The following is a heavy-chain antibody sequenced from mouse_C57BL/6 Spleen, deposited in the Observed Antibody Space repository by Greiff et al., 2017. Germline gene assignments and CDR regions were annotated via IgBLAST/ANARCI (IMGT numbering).Heavy chain of an antibody. Sequence: QVHVKQSGAELARPGASVKLSCKASGYTFTSYGISWVKQRTGQGLEWIGELYPRSGNTYYNEKFKGKATLTADKSSSTASMELRSLTSEDSAVYFCALYYGYDVPGYYYAMDYWGQGTSVTVSS. CDR3: ALYYGYDVPGYYYAMDY. D-gene: IGHD2-2*01. V-gene: IGHV1-81*01. CDR2: LYPRSGNT. J-gene: IGHJ4*01. CDR1: GYTFTSYG.